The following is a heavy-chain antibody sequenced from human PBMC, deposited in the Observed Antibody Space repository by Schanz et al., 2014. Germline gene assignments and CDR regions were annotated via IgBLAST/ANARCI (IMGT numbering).Heavy chain of an antibody. Sequence: EVQLVQSGGGLVQPGGSLRLSCAASGFTFSSHWMHWVRQDPGKGLVWVARINSDGNNTDYADSVTGRFTISRDNAKNTLYLQMNTLRAEDTAVDYCARKMKLGVYGGKGHDSLDNWGQGTMDTVSS. CDR2: INSDGNNT. J-gene: IGHJ3*02. CDR3: ARKMKLGVYGGKGHDSLDN. D-gene: IGHD4-17*01. CDR1: GFTFSSHW. V-gene: IGHV3-74*01.